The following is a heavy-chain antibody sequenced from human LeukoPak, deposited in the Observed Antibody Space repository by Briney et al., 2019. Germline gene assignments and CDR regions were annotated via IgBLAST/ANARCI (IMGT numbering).Heavy chain of an antibody. J-gene: IGHJ4*02. CDR2: TYDDGNT. Sequence: SGTLSLTCAVSGGTFSSSDLCRGGHPPPERLQEGAGETYDDGNTNYDPSLKSRVTVSIAKSKNQFSLNLSSVTAADTAVYFCARRALWFGFFDYWGQGTLVTVSS. CDR1: GGTFSSSDL. D-gene: IGHD3-10*01. V-gene: IGHV4-4*02. CDR3: ARRALWFGFFDY.